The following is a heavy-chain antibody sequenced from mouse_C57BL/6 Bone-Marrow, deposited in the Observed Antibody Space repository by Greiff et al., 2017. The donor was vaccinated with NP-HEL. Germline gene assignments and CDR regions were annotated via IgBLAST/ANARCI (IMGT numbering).Heavy chain of an antibody. V-gene: IGHV1-26*01. CDR2: INPNNGGT. CDR1: GYTFTDYY. Sequence: VQLQQSGPELVKPGASVKISCKASGYTFTDYYMNWVKQSHGKSLEWIGDINPNNGGTSYNQKFKGKATLTVDKSSSTAYMELRGLTSEDSAVYYCARDYGSNGDYWGQGTTLTVSS. J-gene: IGHJ2*01. CDR3: ARDYGSNGDY. D-gene: IGHD1-1*01.